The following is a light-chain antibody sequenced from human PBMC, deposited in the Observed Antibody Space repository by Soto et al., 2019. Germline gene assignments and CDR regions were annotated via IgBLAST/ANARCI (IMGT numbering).Light chain of an antibody. CDR2: EGS. CDR1: SSDVGSYSL. Sequence: QSALTQPASVSGSPGQSITISCTGTSSDVGSYSLVSWYQQHPGKVPKLIIYEGSKRPAGVSNRFSGSKSGNTASLTISGLQAEDEADYYCCSYAGSRTLVFGGGTKLTVL. V-gene: IGLV2-23*01. J-gene: IGLJ2*01. CDR3: CSYAGSRTLV.